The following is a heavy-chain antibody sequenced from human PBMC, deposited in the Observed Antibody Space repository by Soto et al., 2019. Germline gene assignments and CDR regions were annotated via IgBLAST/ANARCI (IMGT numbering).Heavy chain of an antibody. CDR3: AREVDTDLTEYRFVI. D-gene: IGHD3-9*01. CDR1: GYTFRNYG. V-gene: IGHV1-18*04. Sequence: ASVKVSCKASGYTFRNYGISWVRQAPGQGLEWMGWIRPYTGYTNYAQTFQGRVSMTTETSTNTAYMELRSLRSDDTAIYYCAREVDTDLTEYRFVIWGQGTLVTVSS. J-gene: IGHJ3*02. CDR2: IRPYTGYT.